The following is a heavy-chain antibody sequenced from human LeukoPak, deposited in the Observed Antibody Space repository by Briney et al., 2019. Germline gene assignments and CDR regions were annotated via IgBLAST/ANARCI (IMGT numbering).Heavy chain of an antibody. J-gene: IGHJ6*02. CDR2: ISAYNGNT. CDR1: GYTFTSYG. CDR3: ASPNSYFAGGYYGMDV. D-gene: IGHD3-9*01. V-gene: IGHV1-18*01. Sequence: ASVKVSCKASGYTFTSYGISWVRQAPGQGLEWMGWISAYNGNTNYAQKLQGRVTMTTDTSTSTAYMELRSLRSDDTAVYYCASPNSYFAGGYYGMDVWGQGTTVTVSS.